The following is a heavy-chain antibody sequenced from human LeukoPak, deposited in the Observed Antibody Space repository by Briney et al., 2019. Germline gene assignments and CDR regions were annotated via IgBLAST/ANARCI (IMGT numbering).Heavy chain of an antibody. D-gene: IGHD4-11*01. V-gene: IGHV3-23*01. Sequence: GGSLRLSCAASGFTFSSCAMSWVRQAPGKGLEWVSAISGSGSSTYYADSVKGRFTISRDNSKNMLYLQMNSLRAEDTAIYYCAKDPLLYSSYVLPYYFDYWGQGTLVTVSS. CDR1: GFTFSSCA. J-gene: IGHJ4*02. CDR2: ISGSGSST. CDR3: AKDPLLYSSYVLPYYFDY.